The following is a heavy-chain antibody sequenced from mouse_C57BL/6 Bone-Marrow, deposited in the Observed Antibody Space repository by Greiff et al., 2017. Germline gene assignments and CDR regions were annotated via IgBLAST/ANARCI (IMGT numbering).Heavy chain of an antibody. CDR2: ISSGGSYT. CDR1: GFTFSSYG. D-gene: IGHD3-3*01. Sequence: DVQLVESGGDLVKPGGSLKLSCAASGFTFSSYGMSWVRQTPDKRLEWVATISSGGSYTYYPDSVKGRFTISRDNAKNTLYLQMSSLKSEDTAMYYCAREGLLVLYYAMDYWGQGTSVTVSS. CDR3: AREGLLVLYYAMDY. J-gene: IGHJ4*01. V-gene: IGHV5-6*01.